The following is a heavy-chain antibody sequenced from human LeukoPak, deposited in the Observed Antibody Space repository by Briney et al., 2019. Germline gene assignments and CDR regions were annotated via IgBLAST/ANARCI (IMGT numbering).Heavy chain of an antibody. CDR2: IYHSGST. CDR3: ARTTEAHSWRTRYYDYYMDV. J-gene: IGHJ6*03. D-gene: IGHD6-13*01. Sequence: PSETLSLTCTVSGYSISRGYYWGWIRQPPGKGLEWLRSIYHSGSTYYNPSLKSRVTISVDTSKYQFSLKLSSVTAADTAVYYCARTTEAHSWRTRYYDYYMDVWGKGTTVTVSS. CDR1: GYSISRGYY. V-gene: IGHV4-38-2*02.